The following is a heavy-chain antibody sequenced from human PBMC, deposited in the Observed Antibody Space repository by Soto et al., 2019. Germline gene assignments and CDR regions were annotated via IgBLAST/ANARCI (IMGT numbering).Heavy chain of an antibody. CDR2: IIPFIGTA. V-gene: IGHV1-69*18. D-gene: IGHD4-4*01. J-gene: IGHJ6*02. Sequence: QVQLVQSGAEVKKPGSSVTVSCKASGGTFSSYAISWVRQAPGQGLEWMGRIIPFIGTANYAQKFQGRVTITADESPSTAYMELTSLRSEDTAVYYCARVVMTTVPASYDYGMDVWGQGTTVTVSS. CDR1: GGTFSSYA. CDR3: ARVVMTTVPASYDYGMDV.